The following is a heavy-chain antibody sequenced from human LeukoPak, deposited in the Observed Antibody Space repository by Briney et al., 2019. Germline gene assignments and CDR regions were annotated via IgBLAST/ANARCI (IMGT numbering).Heavy chain of an antibody. CDR2: MNPNSGNT. CDR3: AVVATTYYYYGMDV. CDR1: GYTFTSYD. J-gene: IGHJ6*02. D-gene: IGHD2-15*01. Sequence: ASVKVSCKASGYTFTSYDINWVRQATGQGLEWMGWMNPNSGNTGYAQKFQGRVTMTRNTSISTAYMELSSLRSEDTAVYYCAVVATTYYYYGMDVWGQGTTVTVSS. V-gene: IGHV1-8*01.